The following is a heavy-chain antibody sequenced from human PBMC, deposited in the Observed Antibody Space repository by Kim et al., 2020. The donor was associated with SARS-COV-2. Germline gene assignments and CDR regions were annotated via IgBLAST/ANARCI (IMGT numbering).Heavy chain of an antibody. V-gene: IGHV3-73*01. D-gene: IGHD1-26*01. CDR2: IRSKANSYAT. J-gene: IGHJ3*02. CDR3: KIRELLQSDAFDI. Sequence: GGSLRLSCAASGFTFSGSAMHWVRQASGKGLEWVGRIRSKANSYATAYAASVKGRFTISRDDSKNTAYLQMNSLKTEDTAVYYCKIRELLQSDAFDIWGQGTMVTVSS. CDR1: GFTFSGSA.